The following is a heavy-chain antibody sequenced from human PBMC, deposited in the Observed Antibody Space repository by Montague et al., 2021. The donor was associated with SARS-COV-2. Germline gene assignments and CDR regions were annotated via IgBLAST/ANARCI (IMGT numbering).Heavy chain of an antibody. J-gene: IGHJ5*02. V-gene: IGHV4-4*02. D-gene: IGHD3-10*01. CDR3: ARRITMVRGVTNRNNWFDP. Sequence: SETLSLTCAVSGGSISSDNWWSWVRQPPGKGLEWIGEIFHSGSTNYNPSLKSRVTMSVDTSKNDFSLKLSPVTAADTAMYYCARRITMVRGVTNRNNWFDPWGRGILVTVSS. CDR1: GGSISSDNW. CDR2: IFHSGST.